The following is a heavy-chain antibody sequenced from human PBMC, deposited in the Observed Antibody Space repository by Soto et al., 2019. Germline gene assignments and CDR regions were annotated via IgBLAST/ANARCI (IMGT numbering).Heavy chain of an antibody. CDR1: GGSISTYY. D-gene: IGHD6-6*01. Sequence: SETLSLTCTVSGGSISTYYLSWVRQSPGKGLEWIGNVYYSGTTNYNPSLKSRVSISVDTSKNQFSLGLNSVTAADTAFYFCARRFAWQLPFDAWGQGTLVTVSS. CDR2: VYYSGTT. J-gene: IGHJ4*02. CDR3: ARRFAWQLPFDA. V-gene: IGHV4-59*08.